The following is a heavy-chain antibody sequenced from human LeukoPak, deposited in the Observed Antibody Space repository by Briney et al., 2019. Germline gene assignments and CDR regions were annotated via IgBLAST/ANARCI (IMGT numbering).Heavy chain of an antibody. Sequence: PAGSLRLSCAASGFSFSAYAMGWVRQAPGKGLEWVVHIPSNGSATSYADSVKGRFTISRDTSKNSLYLQMNGLRAQDTALYYCAKAGHTVTTLLDYCGQGSLVT. CDR3: AKAGHTVTTLLDY. D-gene: IGHD4-17*01. CDR2: IPSNGSAT. CDR1: GFSFSAYA. V-gene: IGHV3-23*05. J-gene: IGHJ4*02.